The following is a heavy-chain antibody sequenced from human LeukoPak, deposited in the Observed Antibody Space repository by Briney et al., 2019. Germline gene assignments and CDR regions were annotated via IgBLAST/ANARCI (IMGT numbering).Heavy chain of an antibody. V-gene: IGHV4-34*01. CDR1: GGPFSDYY. CDR2: INHSRST. D-gene: IGHD3-9*01. J-gene: IGHJ4*02. Sequence: KTSETLSLTCAVYGGPFSDYYWSWIRQPPGKGLEWIGEINHSRSTNYNPSLKSRVTISVDTSKNQFSLKVTSVTAADTAVYYCARVGRYYDALTGYATGGSPFDYWGQGTPVTVSS. CDR3: ARVGRYYDALTGYATGGSPFDY.